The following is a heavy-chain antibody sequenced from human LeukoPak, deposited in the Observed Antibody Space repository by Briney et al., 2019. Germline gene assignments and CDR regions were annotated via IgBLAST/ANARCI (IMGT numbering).Heavy chain of an antibody. CDR2: ISYDGSNK. J-gene: IGHJ4*02. V-gene: IGHV3-30*04. Sequence: PGGSLRLSCAASGFTFSSYAMHWVRQAPGKGLEWVAVISYDGSNKYYADSVKGRFTISRDNSKNTLYLQMNSLRAEDTAVYYCASPLCSSTSCYAMMDYWGQGTLVTVSS. D-gene: IGHD2-2*01. CDR3: ASPLCSSTSCYAMMDY. CDR1: GFTFSSYA.